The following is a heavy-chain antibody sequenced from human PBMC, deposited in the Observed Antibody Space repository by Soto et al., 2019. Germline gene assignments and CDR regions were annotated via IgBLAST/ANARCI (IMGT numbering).Heavy chain of an antibody. J-gene: IGHJ3*02. V-gene: IGHV4-4*01. CDR1: GGSSSSYKW. D-gene: IGHD2-15*01. Sequence: ETLSLTCAVSGGSSSSYKWWSWVRHPPGKGLEWIGEIYRSGSTNHNPSLKSLVTISVDTSKNQFSLRLSSVAAADTGMYCCARDRGVGGTRGAFDIWGQGTMVTVSS. CDR2: IYRSGST. CDR3: ARDRGVGGTRGAFDI.